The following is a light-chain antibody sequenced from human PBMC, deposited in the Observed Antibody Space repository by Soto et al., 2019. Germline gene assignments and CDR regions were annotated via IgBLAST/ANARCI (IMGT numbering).Light chain of an antibody. CDR1: QSVPRSY. CDR3: QQYGSSIT. V-gene: IGKV3-20*01. J-gene: IGKJ5*01. Sequence: ELVLTQSPGTLSLSPGERATLSCRASQSVPRSYLAWYHQKPGQAPRLLIYGTSSRATGIPDRFSGSGSGTDFTLTISRLEPEDFAVFYCQQYGSSITFGQGTRLEIK. CDR2: GTS.